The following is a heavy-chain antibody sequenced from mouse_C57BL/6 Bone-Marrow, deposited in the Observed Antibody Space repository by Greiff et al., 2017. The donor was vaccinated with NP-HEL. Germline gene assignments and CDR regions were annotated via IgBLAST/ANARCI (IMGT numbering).Heavy chain of an antibody. J-gene: IGHJ3*01. CDR3: ARSPPHYYGSSGGFAY. V-gene: IGHV1-72*01. CDR2: IDPNSGGT. CDR1: GYTFTSYW. D-gene: IGHD1-1*01. Sequence: QVQLKQPGAELVKPGASVKLSCKASGYTFTSYWMHWVKQRPGRGLEWIGRIDPNSGGTKYNEKFKSKATLTVDKPSSTAYMQLSSLTSEDSAVYYCARSPPHYYGSSGGFAYWGQGTLVTVSA.